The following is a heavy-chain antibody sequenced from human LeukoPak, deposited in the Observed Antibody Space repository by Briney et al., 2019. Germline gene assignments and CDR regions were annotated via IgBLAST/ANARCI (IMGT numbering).Heavy chain of an antibody. CDR3: ARDRSRVSDY. J-gene: IGHJ4*02. CDR2: ISDSGRDT. V-gene: IGHV3-23*01. CDR1: GFTFSSHA. Sequence: GGALRLSCAASGFTFSSHAMSWVRQAPGKGLEWVSAISDSGRDTSYAGSVKGRFTISRDNSKNTLYLQMNSLRADDTAVYYCARDRSRVSDYWGQGTLVTVSS.